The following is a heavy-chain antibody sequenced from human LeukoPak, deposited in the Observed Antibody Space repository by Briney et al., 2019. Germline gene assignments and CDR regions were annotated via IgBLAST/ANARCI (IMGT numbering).Heavy chain of an antibody. CDR2: IYHSGST. J-gene: IGHJ4*02. D-gene: IGHD1-26*01. Sequence: SETLSLTCAVSGGSISSGGYSWSWIRQPPGKGLEWIGYIYHSGSTYYSPSLKSRVTISVDRSKNQFSLKLSSVTAADTAVYYCARHGGSYTFDFWGQGVLVTVSS. V-gene: IGHV4-30-2*01. CDR1: GGSISSGGYS. CDR3: ARHGGSYTFDF.